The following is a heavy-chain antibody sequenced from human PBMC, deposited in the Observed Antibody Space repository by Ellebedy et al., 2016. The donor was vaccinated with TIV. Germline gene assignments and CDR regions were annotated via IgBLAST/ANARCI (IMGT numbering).Heavy chain of an antibody. V-gene: IGHV4-34*01. J-gene: IGHJ4*02. D-gene: IGHD3-10*01. CDR2: INHSGST. CDR1: GGSFSGYY. Sequence: SETLSLTCAVYGGSFSGYYWSWIRQPPGKGLEWIGEINHSGSTNYNPSLKSRVTISVDTSKNQFSLKLSSVTAADTAVYYCVRRPSMVRGVILWGQGTLVTVSS. CDR3: VRRPSMVRGVIL.